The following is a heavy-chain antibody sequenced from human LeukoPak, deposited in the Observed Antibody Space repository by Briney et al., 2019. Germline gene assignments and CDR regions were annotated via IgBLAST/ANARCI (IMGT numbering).Heavy chain of an antibody. CDR3: ARDSRLLGYCSSTSCSFDY. CDR1: GFTFSDYY. V-gene: IGHV3-11*04. J-gene: IGHJ4*02. Sequence: GGSLRLSCAASGFTFSDYYMSWIRQAPGKGLEWVSYISSSGSTIYYADSVKGRFTISRDNAKNSLYLQMNSLRAEDTAVYYCARDSRLLGYCSSTSCSFDYWGQGTLVTVPS. D-gene: IGHD2-2*01. CDR2: ISSSGSTI.